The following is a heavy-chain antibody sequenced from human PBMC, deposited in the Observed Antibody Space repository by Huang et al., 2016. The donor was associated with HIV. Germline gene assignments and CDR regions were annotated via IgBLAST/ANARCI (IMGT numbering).Heavy chain of an antibody. CDR1: GFTFSTSN. CDR2: ISSSSNLI. J-gene: IGHJ4*02. V-gene: IGHV3-48*01. CDR3: AKTSAMEQQLVGAGF. Sequence: EVQLVESGGGLVQPGGSLRLSCAAYGFTFSTSNMNWVRQTPGKGLEWLSYISSSSNLIYYADSVKGRFTISRDNAQSTLYFQMNSLRAEDTAVYYCAKTSAMEQQLVGAGFWGQGTLVTVSS. D-gene: IGHD1-1*01.